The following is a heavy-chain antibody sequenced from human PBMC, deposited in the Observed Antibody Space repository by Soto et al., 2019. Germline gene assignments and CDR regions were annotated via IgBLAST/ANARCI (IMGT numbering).Heavy chain of an antibody. Sequence: SGTLSLTCTVSGDSIGSYYWSWIRQPPGKGLEWIGNIYYSGSTSYNPALKSRVTISIDTSKNQFSLNLSSVTAADTAVYYCARVKGVTYYDISTGPSYFDFWGQGTLVTVSS. CDR1: GDSIGSYY. CDR2: IYYSGST. CDR3: ARVKGVTYYDISTGPSYFDF. D-gene: IGHD3-9*01. J-gene: IGHJ4*02. V-gene: IGHV4-59*01.